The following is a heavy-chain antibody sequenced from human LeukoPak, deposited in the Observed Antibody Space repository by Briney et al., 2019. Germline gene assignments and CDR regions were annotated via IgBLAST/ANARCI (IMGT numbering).Heavy chain of an antibody. CDR1: GYTFTGYY. CDR3: ARMYYYDSSGYLDY. D-gene: IGHD3-22*01. CDR2: INPNSGGT. Sequence: GASVKVSCKASGYTFTGYYMHWVRQAPGLGLEWMGWINPNSGGTNYAQKFQGWVTMTRDTSISTAYMELSRLRSDDTAVYYCARMYYYDSSGYLDYWGQGTLVTVSS. J-gene: IGHJ4*02. V-gene: IGHV1-2*04.